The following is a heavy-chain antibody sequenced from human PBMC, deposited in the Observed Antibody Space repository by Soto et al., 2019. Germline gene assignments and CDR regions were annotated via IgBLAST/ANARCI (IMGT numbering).Heavy chain of an antibody. CDR2: IIPIFGTA. CDR3: ARVQDPEKYYYYYYGMDV. CDR1: GGTFSSYA. D-gene: IGHD2-15*01. Sequence: GASVKVSCKASGGTFSSYAISWVRQAPGQGLEWMGGIIPIFGTANYAQKFQGRDTMTRDTSTSTVYMELSSLRSEDTAVYYCARVQDPEKYYYYYYGMDVWGQGTTVTVSS. J-gene: IGHJ6*02. V-gene: IGHV1-69*05.